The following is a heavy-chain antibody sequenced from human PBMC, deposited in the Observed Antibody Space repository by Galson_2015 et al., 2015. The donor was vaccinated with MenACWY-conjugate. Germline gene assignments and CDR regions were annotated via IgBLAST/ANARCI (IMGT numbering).Heavy chain of an antibody. D-gene: IGHD3-10*01. CDR2: ISWDGGST. J-gene: IGHJ4*02. CDR3: AKGDTYYYGSGSYQYFDY. V-gene: IGHV3-43*01. CDR1: GFTFDDYT. Sequence: SLRLSCAASGFTFDDYTMHWVRQAPGKGLEWVSLISWDGGSTYYADSVKGRFTISRDNSKNSLYLQMNSLRTEDTALYYCAKGDTYYYGSGSYQYFDYWGQGTLVTVSS.